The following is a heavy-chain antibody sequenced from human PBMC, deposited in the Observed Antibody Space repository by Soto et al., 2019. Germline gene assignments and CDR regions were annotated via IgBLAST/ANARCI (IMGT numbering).Heavy chain of an antibody. J-gene: IGHJ6*02. D-gene: IGHD5-12*01. CDR2: IHWDDDK. CDR1: GFSLETPGMS. Sequence: YGPTLGNPIQTLTLTFTFSGFSLETPGMSVTWIRQPPGKALEWLALIHWDDDKEYSTSLKTRLTISKDTSKNQVVLIMTNMDPVDTATYYCAREVTTTPDYYGMDVWGQGTTVTVSS. CDR3: AREVTTTPDYYGMDV. V-gene: IGHV2-70*01.